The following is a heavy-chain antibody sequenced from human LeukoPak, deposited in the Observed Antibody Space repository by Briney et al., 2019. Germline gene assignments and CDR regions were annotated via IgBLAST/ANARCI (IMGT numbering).Heavy chain of an antibody. D-gene: IGHD6-13*01. CDR2: ISGSGGST. J-gene: IGHJ4*02. CDR1: GFTFSSYA. V-gene: IGHV3-23*01. Sequence: GGSLRLSCAASGFTFSSYAMSWVRQAPWKGLEWVSGISGSGGSTYYVDSVKGRFTISRDNSKNTLNLQMNSLRAEDTAVYYCAKQGQSSRWYDFDYWGQGTLVTVSS. CDR3: AKQGQSSRWYDFDY.